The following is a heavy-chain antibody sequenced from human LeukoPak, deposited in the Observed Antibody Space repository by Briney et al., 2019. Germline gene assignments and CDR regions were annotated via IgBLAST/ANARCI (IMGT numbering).Heavy chain of an antibody. V-gene: IGHV3-23*01. CDR1: GFTVSSNY. CDR3: AKVGLYYGSGSYYNWFDP. D-gene: IGHD3-10*01. J-gene: IGHJ5*02. Sequence: GGSLRLSCAASGFTVSSNYMSWVRQAPGKGLEWVSAISGSGGSTYYADSVKGRFTISRDNSKNTLYLQMNSLRAEDTAVYYCAKVGLYYGSGSYYNWFDPWGQGTLVTVSS. CDR2: ISGSGGST.